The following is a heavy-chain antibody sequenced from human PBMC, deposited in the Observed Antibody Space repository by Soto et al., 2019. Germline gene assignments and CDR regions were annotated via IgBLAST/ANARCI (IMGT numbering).Heavy chain of an antibody. J-gene: IGHJ5*02. CDR2: MNPNSGNT. CDR1: GYTNTRYD. Sequence: VSLKVSCKTSGYTNTRYDINWVRKEKRQGLEWMGWMNPNSGNTGYAQKFQGRVTMTRNTSISTAYMELSSLRSEDTAVYYCALGFGIYVDNWFDPWGQGTLVTVSS. D-gene: IGHD2-21*01. V-gene: IGHV1-8*01. CDR3: ALGFGIYVDNWFDP.